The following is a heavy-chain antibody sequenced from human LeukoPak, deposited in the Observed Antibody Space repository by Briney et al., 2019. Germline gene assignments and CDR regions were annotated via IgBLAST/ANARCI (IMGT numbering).Heavy chain of an antibody. D-gene: IGHD2-15*01. CDR2: IYYSGST. Sequence: ASQTLSLTCTVSGGSTSSGGYYWSWIRQHPGKGLEWIGYIYYSGSTYYNPSLKSRVTISVDTSKNQFSLKLGSVTAADTAVYYCARAYCSGGSCYPKYYYYYYGMDVWGQGTTVTVSS. CDR3: ARAYCSGGSCYPKYYYYYYGMDV. J-gene: IGHJ6*02. V-gene: IGHV4-31*03. CDR1: GGSTSSGGYY.